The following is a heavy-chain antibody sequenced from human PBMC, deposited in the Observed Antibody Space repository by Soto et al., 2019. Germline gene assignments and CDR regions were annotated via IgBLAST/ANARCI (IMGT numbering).Heavy chain of an antibody. Sequence: ASVKVSCKVSGYTLTEFSMHWVRQAPGQGLEWMGWISAYNGNTNYAQKLQGRVTMTTDTSTSTAYMELRSLRSDDTSVYYCARDQDSYSGRLLNPWGQGTMGTVAS. CDR1: GYTLTEFS. D-gene: IGHD1-26*01. CDR2: ISAYNGNT. CDR3: ARDQDSYSGRLLNP. J-gene: IGHJ3*01. V-gene: IGHV1-18*01.